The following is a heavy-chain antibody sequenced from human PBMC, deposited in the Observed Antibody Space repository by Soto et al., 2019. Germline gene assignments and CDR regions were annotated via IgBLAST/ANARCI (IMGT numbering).Heavy chain of an antibody. CDR3: ARDDEYSGNGMDV. Sequence: QVQLVESGGGVVQPGRSLRLSCAASGFTFSNYGMHWVRQAPGKGLEWVAVILNDGSNRYHADSVKDRFTISRDNSKNMLHLQMNSLRAEETAVYYCARDDEYSGNGMDVWGQGTTVTVS. J-gene: IGHJ6*02. CDR1: GFTFSNYG. V-gene: IGHV3-33*01. D-gene: IGHD3-10*01. CDR2: ILNDGSNR.